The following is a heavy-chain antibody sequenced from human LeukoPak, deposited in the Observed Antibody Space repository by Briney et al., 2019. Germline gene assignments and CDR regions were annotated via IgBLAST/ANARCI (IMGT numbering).Heavy chain of an antibody. V-gene: IGHV4-31*03. CDR1: GGSISSGGYY. D-gene: IGHD6-19*01. Sequence: SETLSLTCTVSGGSISSGGYYWSWIRQHPGKGLEWIGYIYYSGSTYYNPSLKSRVTISVDTSKNQFSLKLSSVTAADTAVYYCARDIAVALLDYWGQGTLVAVSS. CDR2: IYYSGST. CDR3: ARDIAVALLDY. J-gene: IGHJ4*02.